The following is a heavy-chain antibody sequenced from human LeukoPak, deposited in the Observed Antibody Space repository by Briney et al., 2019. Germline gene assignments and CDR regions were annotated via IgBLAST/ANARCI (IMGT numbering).Heavy chain of an antibody. CDR3: ARADRSGYFGNVVAFDI. J-gene: IGHJ3*02. CDR1: GVPINSGSYS. CDR2: IHISGST. D-gene: IGHD3-22*01. V-gene: IGHV4-61*02. Sequence: SETLSLTCTVSGVPINSGSYSWTWIRQPAGKGLEWIGRIHISGSTHYTPSLKSRVTISVDTSKNQFSLKLSSVTAADTAVYYCARADRSGYFGNVVAFDIWGQGTMVTVSS.